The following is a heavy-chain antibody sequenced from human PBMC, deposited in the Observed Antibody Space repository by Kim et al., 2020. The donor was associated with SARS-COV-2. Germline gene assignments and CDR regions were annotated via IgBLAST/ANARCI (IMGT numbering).Heavy chain of an antibody. Sequence: SETLSLTCAVYGGSFSGYYWSWIRQPPGKGLEWIGEINHSGSTNYNPSLKSRVTISVDTSKNQFSLKLSSVTAADTAVYYCARRYSSGWYSFRRSNHPRINWFDPWGQGTLVTVSS. J-gene: IGHJ5*02. V-gene: IGHV4-34*01. CDR1: GGSFSGYY. CDR2: INHSGST. D-gene: IGHD6-19*01. CDR3: ARRYSSGWYSFRRSNHPRINWFDP.